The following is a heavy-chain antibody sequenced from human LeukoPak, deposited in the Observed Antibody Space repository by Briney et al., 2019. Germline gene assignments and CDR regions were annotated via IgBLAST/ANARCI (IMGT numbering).Heavy chain of an antibody. CDR1: GYTFTGYY. CDR2: INPNSGGT. D-gene: IGHD6-13*01. V-gene: IGHV1-2*02. CDR3: AKIRGSSSWSHSDY. J-gene: IGHJ4*02. Sequence: ASVKVSCKASGYTFTGYYMHWVRQAPGQGLEWMGWINPNSGGTNYAQKFQGRVTMTRDTSISTAYMELSSLRAEDTAVYYCAKIRGSSSWSHSDYWGQGTLVTVSS.